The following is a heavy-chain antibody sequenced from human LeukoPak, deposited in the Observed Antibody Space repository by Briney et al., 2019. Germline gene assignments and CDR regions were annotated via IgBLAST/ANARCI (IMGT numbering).Heavy chain of an antibody. J-gene: IGHJ4*02. CDR1: GFTFSSYS. CDR3: ARARASYNPLDY. Sequence: PGGSLRLSCAVSGFTFSSYSMNWVRQAPGKGLEWVSSISSSSYIYYADSVKGRFTISRDNAKNSLYLQMNSLRAEDTAVYYCARARASYNPLDYWGQGTPVTVSS. CDR2: ISSSSYI. D-gene: IGHD5-24*01. V-gene: IGHV3-21*01.